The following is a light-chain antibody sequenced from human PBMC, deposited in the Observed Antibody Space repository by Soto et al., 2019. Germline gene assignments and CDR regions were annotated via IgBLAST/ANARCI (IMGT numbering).Light chain of an antibody. J-gene: IGLJ1*01. CDR1: SSNIGSNY. CDR3: AAWDDSLSGFYV. CDR2: SNN. Sequence: QSVLTQPPSASGTPGQRVTISCSGSSSNIGSNYVCWYQQLPGTAPKLLIYSNNQRPSGVPDRFSGSKSGTSASLATSGLRSEDEADYYCAAWDDSLSGFYVFGTGTKVTVL. V-gene: IGLV1-47*02.